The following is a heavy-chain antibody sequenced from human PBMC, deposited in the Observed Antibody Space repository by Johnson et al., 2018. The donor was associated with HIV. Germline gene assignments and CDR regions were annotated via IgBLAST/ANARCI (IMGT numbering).Heavy chain of an antibody. J-gene: IGHJ3*02. Sequence: VQLVESGGGVVQPGWSLRLSCAASGFTFSNYGMHWVRQAPGKGLEGLAFIRSDGSNKYYGDSVKGRFTISRDNSKNTLYLQMMSLRTEDTAVYFCAKVPSAVWFGEVIWGQGTMVTVSS. V-gene: IGHV3-30*02. CDR2: IRSDGSNK. CDR3: AKVPSAVWFGEVI. D-gene: IGHD3-10*01. CDR1: GFTFSNYG.